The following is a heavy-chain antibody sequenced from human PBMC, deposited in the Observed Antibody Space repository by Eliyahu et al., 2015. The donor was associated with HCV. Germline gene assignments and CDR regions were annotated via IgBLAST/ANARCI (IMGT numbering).Heavy chain of an antibody. J-gene: IGHJ2*01. D-gene: IGHD4-17*01. CDR3: ARVQSLWVTTGGYFDL. CDR1: GGSXSSXSYY. Sequence: QVQLQESGPGLVKPSETLSLTCTVXGGSXSSXSYYWSWIRQPPGKGLEWXGXIYYSGGTNYNPSLKSRVTISVDTSKNQFSLKLTSVTAADTAVYYCARVQSLWVTTGGYFDLWGRGTLVTVSS. CDR2: IYYSGGT. V-gene: IGHV4-61*01.